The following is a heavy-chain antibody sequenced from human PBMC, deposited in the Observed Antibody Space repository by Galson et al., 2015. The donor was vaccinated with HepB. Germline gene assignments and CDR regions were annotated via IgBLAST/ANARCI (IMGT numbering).Heavy chain of an antibody. D-gene: IGHD3-9*01. Sequence: QSGAEVKKPGESLKISCKGSGYSFTSYWIGWVRQMPGKGLEWMGIIYPGDSDTRYSPSFQGQVTISADKSISTAYLQWSSLKASDTAMYYCATSDFDSFSEHDAFDIWGQGTMVTVSS. J-gene: IGHJ3*02. CDR3: ATSDFDSFSEHDAFDI. V-gene: IGHV5-51*03. CDR1: GYSFTSYW. CDR2: IYPGDSDT.